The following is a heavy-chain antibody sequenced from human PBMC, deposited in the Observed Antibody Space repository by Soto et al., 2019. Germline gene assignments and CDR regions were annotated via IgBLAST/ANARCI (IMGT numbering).Heavy chain of an antibody. J-gene: IGHJ6*02. V-gene: IGHV1-18*01. CDR2: ISAYNGNT. D-gene: IGHD6-13*01. CDR3: ARHGSSWFGYYYDCGMDV. CDR1: GYTFTSYG. Sequence: GASVKVSCKASGYTFTSYGISWVRQAPGQGLEWMGWISAYNGNTNYAQKLQGRVTMTTDTSTSTAYMELRSLRSDDTAVYYCARHGSSWFGYYYDCGMDVWGQGTTVTVSS.